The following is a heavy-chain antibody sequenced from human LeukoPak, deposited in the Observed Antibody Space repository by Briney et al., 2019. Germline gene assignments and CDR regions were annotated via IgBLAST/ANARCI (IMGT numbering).Heavy chain of an antibody. CDR3: ARALYSGSYLSAFDI. V-gene: IGHV1-69*10. J-gene: IGHJ3*02. CDR2: IIPILDVT. Sequence: GASVKVYCKASGDTFSSLSMNWVRPAPGQGLVWMRGIIPILDVTNYAQKFQGRVTITADKSTGTAYMELSSLRSEDTAVYYCARALYSGSYLSAFDIWGQGTMVTVSS. D-gene: IGHD1-26*01. CDR1: GDTFSSLS.